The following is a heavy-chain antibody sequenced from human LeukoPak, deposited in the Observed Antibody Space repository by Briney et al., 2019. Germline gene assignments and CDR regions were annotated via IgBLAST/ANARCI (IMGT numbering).Heavy chain of an antibody. Sequence: GGSLRLSCAASGFTFSSYSMNWVRQAPGKGLEWVANIKQDGSEKYYVDSVKGRFTISRDNADRSLYLQMTSLRVEDTAVYFCASRYCTGVNCFAASYMCMDVWGKGTTVTVSS. CDR1: GFTFSSYS. J-gene: IGHJ6*03. D-gene: IGHD2-8*02. CDR2: IKQDGSEK. V-gene: IGHV3-7*01. CDR3: ASRYCTGVNCFAASYMCMDV.